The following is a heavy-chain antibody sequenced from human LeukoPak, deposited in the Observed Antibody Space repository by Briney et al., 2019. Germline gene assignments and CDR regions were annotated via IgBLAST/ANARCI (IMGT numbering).Heavy chain of an antibody. D-gene: IGHD5-12*01. Sequence: PGGSLRLSCAASGFTFSNHAMNWVRQAPGKGLEWVAVLIGSSGATDYADSVKGRFTISRDNSKNTLFLQMNSLRAEDTAIYYCAKGAYDYIEIAYFDYWGQGALVTVSS. J-gene: IGHJ4*02. CDR2: LIGSSGAT. V-gene: IGHV3-23*01. CDR3: AKGAYDYIEIAYFDY. CDR1: GFTFSNHA.